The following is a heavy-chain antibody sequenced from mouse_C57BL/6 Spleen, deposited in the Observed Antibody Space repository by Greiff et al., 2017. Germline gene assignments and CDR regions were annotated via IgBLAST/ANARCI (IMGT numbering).Heavy chain of an antibody. CDR2: IDPETGGT. V-gene: IGHV1-15*01. Sequence: VQLQQSGAELVRPGASVTLSCKASGYTFTDYEMHWVKQTPVHGLEWIGAIDPETGGTAYNQKFKGKAILTADKSSSTAYMELRSLTSEDSAVYYCTGDGYYSAWFAYWGQGTLVTVSA. D-gene: IGHD2-3*01. CDR1: GYTFTDYE. CDR3: TGDGYYSAWFAY. J-gene: IGHJ3*01.